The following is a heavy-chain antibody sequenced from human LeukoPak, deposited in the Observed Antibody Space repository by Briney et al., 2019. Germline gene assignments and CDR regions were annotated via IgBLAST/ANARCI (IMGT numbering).Heavy chain of an antibody. J-gene: IGHJ4*02. CDR1: GGSISSYY. D-gene: IGHD1-26*01. CDR3: ARAGLGTYYGRYYFDY. CDR2: IYYSGST. V-gene: IGHV4-59*08. Sequence: KPSETLSLTCTVSGGSISSYYWSWIRQPPGKGLEWIGYIYYSGSTNYNPSLKSRVTISVDTSKNQFSLKLSSVTAADTAVYYCARAGLGTYYGRYYFDYWGQGTLVTVSS.